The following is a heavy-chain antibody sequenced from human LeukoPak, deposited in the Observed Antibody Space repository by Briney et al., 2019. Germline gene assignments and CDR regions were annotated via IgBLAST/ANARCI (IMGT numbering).Heavy chain of an antibody. D-gene: IGHD3-22*01. CDR2: INPNSGGT. J-gene: IGHJ3*02. V-gene: IGHV1-2*02. CDR3: AREGYYYDSSGYSASGPLDI. CDR1: GYTFTGYY. Sequence: ASVKVSCKASGYTFTGYYMHWVRQAAGQGLEWMGWINPNSGGTNYAQKFQGRVTMTRDTSISTAYMELSRLRSDDTAVYYCAREGYYYDSSGYSASGPLDIWAQGTMVTVSS.